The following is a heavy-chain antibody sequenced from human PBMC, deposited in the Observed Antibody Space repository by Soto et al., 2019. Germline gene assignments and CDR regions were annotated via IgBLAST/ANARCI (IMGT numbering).Heavy chain of an antibody. CDR2: IVGSGSSI. Sequence: EVQLVESGGGLVQPGGSLSLSCEASGFTFSTYTMNWVRQAPGKGLEWVAYIVGSGSSIFYADSVKGRFTISRDNAKNSLYLHMNSLGDEKTAVYYCSGAIDYWGRGTLVTVSS. V-gene: IGHV3-48*02. CDR3: SGAIDY. CDR1: GFTFSTYT. J-gene: IGHJ4*02.